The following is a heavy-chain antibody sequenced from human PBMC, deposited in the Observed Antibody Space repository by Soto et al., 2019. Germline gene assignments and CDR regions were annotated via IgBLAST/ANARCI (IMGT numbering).Heavy chain of an antibody. CDR2: MNPNSGNT. J-gene: IGHJ4*02. Sequence: ASVKVSCKASGYTFTSYDINWVRQATGQGLEWMGWMNPNSGNTGYAQKFQGRVTMTRNTSISTAYMELSSLRSEDTAVYYCAKVGGTSHPPIPVDYWGQGTLVTVSS. D-gene: IGHD2-2*02. V-gene: IGHV1-8*01. CDR1: GYTFTSYD. CDR3: AKVGGTSHPPIPVDY.